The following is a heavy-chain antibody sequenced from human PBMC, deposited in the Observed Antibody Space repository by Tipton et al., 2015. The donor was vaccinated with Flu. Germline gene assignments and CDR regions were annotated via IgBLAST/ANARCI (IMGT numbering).Heavy chain of an antibody. V-gene: IGHV4-39*07. CDR3: VRTKDGYTLSNFVY. Sequence: TLSLTCTVSGASLRSSSYYWGWIRQPQGKGLEWIGSFYYDVGTYYNPSLNSRVTITVDESKNQFSLRLTSVTAADTAVYYCVRTKDGYTLSNFVYWGQGTLVTVPS. CDR1: GASLRSSSYY. CDR2: FYYDVGT. J-gene: IGHJ4*02. D-gene: IGHD5-24*01.